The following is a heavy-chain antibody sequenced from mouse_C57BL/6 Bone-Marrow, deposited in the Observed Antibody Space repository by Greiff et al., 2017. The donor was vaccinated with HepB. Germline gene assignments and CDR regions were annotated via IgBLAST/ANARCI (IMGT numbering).Heavy chain of an antibody. V-gene: IGHV5-6*01. CDR3: ARCTTVAFDY. J-gene: IGHJ2*01. CDR1: GFTFSSYG. CDR2: ISSGGSYT. Sequence: EVMLVESGGDLVKPGGSLKLSCAASGFTFSSYGMSWVRQTPDKRLEWVATISSGGSYTYYPDSVKGRFTISRDNAKNTLYLQMSSLKSEDTAMYYCARCTTVAFDYWGQGTTLTVSS. D-gene: IGHD1-1*01.